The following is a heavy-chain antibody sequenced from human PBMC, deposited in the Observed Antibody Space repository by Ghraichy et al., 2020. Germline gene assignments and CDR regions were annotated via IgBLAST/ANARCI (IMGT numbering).Heavy chain of an antibody. Sequence: SETLSLTCTVSGGSISSSSYYWGWIRQPPGKGLEWIGRVYYTGSTYYNPSLKSQVTISVDTSKNQFSLKLSSVTAADTAVYYCARHLWQGYLDYWGQGTLVTVSS. CDR1: GGSISSSSYY. D-gene: IGHD2-21*01. CDR2: VYYTGST. CDR3: ARHLWQGYLDY. V-gene: IGHV4-39*01. J-gene: IGHJ4*02.